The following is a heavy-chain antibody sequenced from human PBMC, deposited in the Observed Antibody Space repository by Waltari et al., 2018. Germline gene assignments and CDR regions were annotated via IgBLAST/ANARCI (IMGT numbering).Heavy chain of an antibody. CDR3: AKGVGSTPYYGMDV. CDR1: GFTFDDYA. J-gene: IGHJ6*02. CDR2: ISWNSGSI. D-gene: IGHD1-26*01. V-gene: IGHV3-9*03. Sequence: EVQLVESGGGLVQPGRSLRLSCAASGFTFDDYAMHWVRQAPGKGREWVSGISWNSGSIGYADSVKGRFTISRDNAKNSLYRQMNSLRAEDMALYYCAKGVGSTPYYGMDVWGQGTTVTVSS.